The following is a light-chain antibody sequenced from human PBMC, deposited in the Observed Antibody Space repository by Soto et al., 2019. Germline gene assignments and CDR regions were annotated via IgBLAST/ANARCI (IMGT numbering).Light chain of an antibody. J-gene: IGLJ1*01. Sequence: QSALTQPAPVSGSASQSLTTSCTETSNYVGGYNYVSWYRQHPGRAPNLMIYDVSNRPSGVSNRFSGSKSGNTASLTISGLQAEDEADYYCSSYTRSSTYVFGTGTKVTVL. CDR2: DVS. CDR3: SSYTRSSTYV. V-gene: IGLV2-14*01. CDR1: SNYVGGYNY.